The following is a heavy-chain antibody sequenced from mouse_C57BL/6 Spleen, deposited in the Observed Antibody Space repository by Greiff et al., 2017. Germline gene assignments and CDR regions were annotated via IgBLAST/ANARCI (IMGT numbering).Heavy chain of an antibody. CDR1: GYAFSSYW. Sequence: VQLQQSGAELVKPGASVKISCKASGYAFSSYWMNWVKQRPGKGLEWIGQIYPGDGDTNYNGKFKGKATLTADKSSSTAYMQLSSLPSEDSAVYFCAGRAPYDNLYAMDYWGQGTSVTVSS. CDR3: AGRAPYDNLYAMDY. D-gene: IGHD2-3*01. CDR2: IYPGDGDT. V-gene: IGHV1-80*01. J-gene: IGHJ4*01.